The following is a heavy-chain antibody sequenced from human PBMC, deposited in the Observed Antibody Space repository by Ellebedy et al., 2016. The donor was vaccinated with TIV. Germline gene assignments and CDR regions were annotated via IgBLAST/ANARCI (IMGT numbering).Heavy chain of an antibody. V-gene: IGHV1-18*01. Sequence: ASVQVSCKASGGTFSSYAISWVRQAPGQGLEWMGWISAYNGNTNYAQKLQGRVTMTTDTSTSTAYMELRSLRSDDTAVYYCARDGHQWLAIIHYYYYGMDVWGQGTTVTVSS. CDR2: ISAYNGNT. D-gene: IGHD6-19*01. J-gene: IGHJ6*02. CDR3: ARDGHQWLAIIHYYYYGMDV. CDR1: GGTFSSYA.